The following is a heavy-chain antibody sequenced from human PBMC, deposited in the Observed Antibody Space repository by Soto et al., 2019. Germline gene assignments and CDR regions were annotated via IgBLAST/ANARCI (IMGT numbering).Heavy chain of an antibody. CDR2: INPSGGST. V-gene: IGHV1-46*01. CDR1: GHTFTSHY. CDR3: ARDLGGYYFGY. J-gene: IGHJ4*02. D-gene: IGHD3-22*01. Sequence: ASVKVSCKASGHTFTSHYMHWVRQAPGQGLEWMGIINPSGGSTSYAQKFQGRVTMTRAPSTSTVYMELCSMRSADAVVYYCARDLGGYYFGYWGRGTLVTVSS.